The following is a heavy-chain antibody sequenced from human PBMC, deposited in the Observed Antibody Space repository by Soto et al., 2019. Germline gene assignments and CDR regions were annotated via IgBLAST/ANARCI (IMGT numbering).Heavy chain of an antibody. CDR2: IWYDGSNK. CDR3: AIDRITMILGAFDL. V-gene: IGHV3-33*01. CDR1: GFTFSSYG. Sequence: QVQLVESGGGVVQPGRSLRLSCAASGFTFSSYGMHWVRQAPGKGLEWVAVIWYDGSNKYYADSVKGRFTISKENSKNTLYLQMNRLRADDTSVYYYAIDRITMILGAFDLWGQGTLVPVSS. J-gene: IGHJ3*01. D-gene: IGHD3-22*01.